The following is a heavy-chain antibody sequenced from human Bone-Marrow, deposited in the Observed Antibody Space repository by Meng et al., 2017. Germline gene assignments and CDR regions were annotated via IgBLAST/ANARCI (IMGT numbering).Heavy chain of an antibody. CDR1: GFTFTSYS. CDR3: ARETLVITKGIEH. Sequence: GESLKISCAASGFTFTSYSMHWVRQAPGKGLDWVAVISYDGSQTHYGDSVKGRFTISRDNSKNTLFLQMNSLRDEGTALYYCARETLVITKGIEHWGQGTLVTVSS. CDR2: ISYDGSQT. J-gene: IGHJ4*02. V-gene: IGHV3-30*04. D-gene: IGHD2-21*01.